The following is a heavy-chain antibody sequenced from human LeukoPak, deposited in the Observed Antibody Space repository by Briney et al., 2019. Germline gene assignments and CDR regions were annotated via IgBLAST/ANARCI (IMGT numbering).Heavy chain of an antibody. J-gene: IGHJ4*02. CDR3: ARLGRLGEMSFDY. Sequence: PSETLSLTCTVSGGSISSYYWSWIRQPPGKGLEWIGYIYYSGSTNYNPSLKSRVTISVDTSKNQFPLKLSSVTAADTAVYYCARLGRLGEMSFDYWGQGTLVTVSS. CDR1: GGSISSYY. CDR2: IYYSGST. D-gene: IGHD3-16*01. V-gene: IGHV4-59*08.